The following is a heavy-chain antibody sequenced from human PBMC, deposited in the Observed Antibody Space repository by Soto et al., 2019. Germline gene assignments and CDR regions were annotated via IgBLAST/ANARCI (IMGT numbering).Heavy chain of an antibody. CDR3: ARARIDY. CDR1: GFTFSTYW. V-gene: IGHV3-7*01. CDR2: INLDGSEK. Sequence: EVQLVESGGGLVQPGVSLRLSCAASGFTFSTYWMTWVRQAPGKGLEWVATINLDGSEKNYGDSVKGRFTVSRDNAKNSLFLQMNSLRAEDTAVYYCARARIDYWGQGTLVTVSS. J-gene: IGHJ4*02.